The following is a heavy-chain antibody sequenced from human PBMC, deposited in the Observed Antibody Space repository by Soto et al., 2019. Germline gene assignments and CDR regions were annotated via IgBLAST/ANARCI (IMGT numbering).Heavy chain of an antibody. CDR1: GGTLSKYY. Sequence: QVQLQETGPGLVKPSETLSLTCTVSGGTLSKYYWSWIRQAPGKGLEWIGYIYFTGHPNYNPSLKSRVSMSVDNHPKQVSLEINSVTAADTAIYYCARDREGYAGDSVWFDPWGPGTLVIVSS. D-gene: IGHD2-2*01. CDR2: IYFTGHP. CDR3: ARDREGYAGDSVWFDP. J-gene: IGHJ5*02. V-gene: IGHV4-59*01.